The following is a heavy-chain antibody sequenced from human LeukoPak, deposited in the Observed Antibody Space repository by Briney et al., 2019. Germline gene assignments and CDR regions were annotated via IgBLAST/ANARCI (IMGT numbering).Heavy chain of an antibody. CDR3: ARVAAKTVEY. CDR1: GYSISSGYY. CDR2: IDHSGST. V-gene: IGHV4-38-2*02. D-gene: IGHD2-15*01. Sequence: SETLSLTCTVSGYSISSGYYWGWIRQPPGKGLEWTGSIDHSGSTYYNPSLKSRITISVDTSKNQFSLKLSSVTAADTAVYYCARVAAKTVEYWGQGTLVTVSS. J-gene: IGHJ4*02.